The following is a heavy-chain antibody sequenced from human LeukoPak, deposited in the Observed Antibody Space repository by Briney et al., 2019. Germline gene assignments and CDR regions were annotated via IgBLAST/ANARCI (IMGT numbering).Heavy chain of an antibody. V-gene: IGHV3-9*01. CDR2: ISWNSGSI. CDR1: GFTFDDYA. Sequence: PGGSLRLSCAASGFTFDDYAMHWVRQAPGKGLEWVSGISWNSGSIGYADSVKGRFTISRDNAKNSLYLQMNSLRVEDTALYYCAKDSYYSGWYEYWGQGTLVTVSS. CDR3: AKDSYYSGWYEY. J-gene: IGHJ4*02. D-gene: IGHD6-19*01.